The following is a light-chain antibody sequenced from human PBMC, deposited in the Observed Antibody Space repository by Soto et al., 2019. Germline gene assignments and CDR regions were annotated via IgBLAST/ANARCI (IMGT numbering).Light chain of an antibody. CDR1: QGIAKS. Sequence: DIQMTQSPSSLSASVGDRVTITCLASQGIAKSLAWYQQKPEKAPKSLIYAASNLQSGVPSRFSGSGSGTEFTLTISSLQPEDFATYYCQQYISYPITFGQGTRLEI. CDR2: AAS. J-gene: IGKJ5*01. CDR3: QQYISYPIT. V-gene: IGKV1D-16*01.